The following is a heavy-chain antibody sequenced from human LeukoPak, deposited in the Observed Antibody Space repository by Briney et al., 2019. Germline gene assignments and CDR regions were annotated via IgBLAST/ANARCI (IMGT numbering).Heavy chain of an antibody. Sequence: PSETLSLTCTVSGGSISSYYWSWIRQPPGKGLEWIGYIYYSRSTNYNPSLKSRVTISVDTPKNQFSLKLSSVTAADTAVYYRARYSCPNGVCYYFDYWGQGTLVTVSS. D-gene: IGHD2-8*01. V-gene: IGHV4-59*01. J-gene: IGHJ4*02. CDR2: IYYSRST. CDR1: GGSISSYY. CDR3: ARYSCPNGVCYYFDY.